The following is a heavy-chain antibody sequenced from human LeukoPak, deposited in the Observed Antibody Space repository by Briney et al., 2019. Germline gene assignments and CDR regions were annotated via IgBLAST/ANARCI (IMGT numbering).Heavy chain of an antibody. CDR2: ISYEGRDK. CDR3: AKEGGIDPGAFDI. Sequence: PGGSLRLSCAASGFSFSSYVMHWVRQAPGEGLEWVAFISYEGRDKFYAGSVKGRFTISRDNSKNTLYLEMNSLRTEDTAVYYRAKEGGIDPGAFDIWGQGTMVTVSS. D-gene: IGHD3-16*01. V-gene: IGHV3-30*18. CDR1: GFSFSSYV. J-gene: IGHJ3*02.